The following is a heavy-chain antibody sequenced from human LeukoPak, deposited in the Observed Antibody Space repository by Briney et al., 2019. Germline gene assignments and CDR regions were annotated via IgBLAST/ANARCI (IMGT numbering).Heavy chain of an antibody. V-gene: IGHV1-8*01. D-gene: IGHD3-22*01. J-gene: IGHJ4*02. Sequence: ASVKVSCKASGYTFTSYDINWVRQATGQGLEWMGWMNPNSGNTGYAQKLQGRVTMTRNTSISTAYMELSSLRSEDTAVYYCARGKIMFVGYYDSSVSLDYWGQGTLVTVSS. CDR2: MNPNSGNT. CDR1: GYTFTSYD. CDR3: ARGKIMFVGYYDSSVSLDY.